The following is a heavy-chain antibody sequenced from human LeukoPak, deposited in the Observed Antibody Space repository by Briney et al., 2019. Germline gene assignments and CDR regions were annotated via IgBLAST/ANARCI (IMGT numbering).Heavy chain of an antibody. CDR3: ATAHSNYNYYGMDV. CDR1: GYILTELS. V-gene: IGHV1-24*01. CDR2: FDPEDGET. J-gene: IGHJ6*02. Sequence: ASVKVSCKVSGYILTELSMHWVRQAPGKGLEWMGGFDPEDGETIYAQKFQGRVTMTEDTSTDAAYMELSSLRSEDTAVYYCATAHSNYNYYGMDVWGQGTTVTVSS. D-gene: IGHD4-11*01.